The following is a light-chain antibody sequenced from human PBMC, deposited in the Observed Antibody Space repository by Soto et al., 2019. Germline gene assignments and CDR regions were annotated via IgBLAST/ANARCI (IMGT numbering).Light chain of an antibody. Sequence: PGERATLSCRASQSVASSYLAWYQQKPGQAPRLLIHGASSRATGIPGRFSGSGSGTDFTLTISRLEPEDFAVYYCQQYGSLPRTFGQGTKVEIK. J-gene: IGKJ1*01. CDR2: GAS. CDR3: QQYGSLPRT. V-gene: IGKV3-20*01. CDR1: QSVASSY.